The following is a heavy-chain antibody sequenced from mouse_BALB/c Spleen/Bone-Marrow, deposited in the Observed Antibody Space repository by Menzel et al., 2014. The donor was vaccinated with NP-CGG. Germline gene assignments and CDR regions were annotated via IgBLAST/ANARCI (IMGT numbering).Heavy chain of an antibody. V-gene: IGHV14-3*02. D-gene: IGHD2-4*01. J-gene: IGHJ2*01. CDR1: GFNIKDTY. CDR3: ALYYDYDVGY. Sequence: EVKLVESGAELMKPGASVKLSCTASGFNIKDTYMHWVKQRPEQGLEWIGRIDPANGNTKYDPKFQGKATITADTSSNTAYLQLSSLTSEDTAVYYCALYYDYDVGYWGQGTTLTVSS. CDR2: IDPANGNT.